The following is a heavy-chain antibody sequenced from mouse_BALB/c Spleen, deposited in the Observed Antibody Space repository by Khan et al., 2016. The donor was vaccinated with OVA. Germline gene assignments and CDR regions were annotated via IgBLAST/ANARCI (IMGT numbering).Heavy chain of an antibody. CDR2: ISYSGNT. J-gene: IGHJ2*01. CDR3: ARVYGGDFDY. D-gene: IGHD1-1*01. V-gene: IGHV3-2*02. CDR1: GYSITTDYA. Sequence: DVQLQESGPGLVKPSQSLSLTCTVTGYSITTDYAWNWIRQFPGNKLEWMGYISYSGNTKYNPSLKSRISITRDTSKNQFFLQLKSVTTEDTARYYGARVYGGDFDYWGQGTTLTISS.